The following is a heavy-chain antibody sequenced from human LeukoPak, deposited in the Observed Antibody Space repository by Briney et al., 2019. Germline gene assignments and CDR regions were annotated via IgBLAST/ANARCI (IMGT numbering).Heavy chain of an antibody. J-gene: IGHJ4*02. CDR3: ARQGTITYAYFDY. D-gene: IGHD2-2*01. CDR1: GGSISGYH. Sequence: PSETLSLTCNVSGGSISGYHWSWIRQPPGKGLEWLGYIYYSGSSNYNPSLESRVTTSADASKNQFSLRLTSVTAADTAVYYCARQGTITYAYFDYWSQGTLVTVSS. V-gene: IGHV4-59*08. CDR2: IYYSGSS.